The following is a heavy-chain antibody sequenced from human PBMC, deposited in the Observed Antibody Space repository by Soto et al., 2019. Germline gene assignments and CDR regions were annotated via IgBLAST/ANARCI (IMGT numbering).Heavy chain of an antibody. J-gene: IGHJ4*02. D-gene: IGHD3-22*01. CDR1: GFTFSSYG. CDR3: AKHVDSCAYYTAWVY. V-gene: IGHV3-23*01. Sequence: EVQLLESGGGLVQPGASLRLSCAGSGFTFSSYGMSWVRQAPGKGLEWVSSVSGSGGSTYYADSVKGRFTISRDNSKNTLYLQMNSLRAEDTAVYYCAKHVDSCAYYTAWVYWGQGTLVT. CDR2: VSGSGGST.